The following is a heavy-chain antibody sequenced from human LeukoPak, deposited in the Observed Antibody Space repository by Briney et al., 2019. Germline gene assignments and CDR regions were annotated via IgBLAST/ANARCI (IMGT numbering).Heavy chain of an antibody. V-gene: IGHV3-23*01. CDR1: GFTFTSYA. CDR2: ITGSGGST. D-gene: IGHD3-22*01. J-gene: IGHJ3*02. Sequence: AGGSLRLSCAASGFTFTSYAMSWVRQAPGKGLEWVSTITGSGGSTYYADSVKGRFTLSRDNSKNSLYLQMNSLRAEDTAVYYCAREGTAAYYYDSSGYLDAFDIWGQGTMVTVSS. CDR3: AREGTAAYYYDSSGYLDAFDI.